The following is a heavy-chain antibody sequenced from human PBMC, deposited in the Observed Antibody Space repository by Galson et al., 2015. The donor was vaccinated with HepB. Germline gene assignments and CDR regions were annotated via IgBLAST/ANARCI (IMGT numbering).Heavy chain of an antibody. J-gene: IGHJ3*02. CDR2: IYWDDDK. D-gene: IGHD2-2*01. Sequence: PALVKPTQTLTLTCTFSGFSLSTSGVGVGWIRQPPGKALEWLALIYWDDDKRCSPSLKSRLTITKDTSKNQVVLTMTNMDPVDTATYYCAHRLGYCSSTSCFEAFDIWGQGTMVTVSS. CDR3: AHRLGYCSSTSCFEAFDI. CDR1: GFSLSTSGVG. V-gene: IGHV2-5*02.